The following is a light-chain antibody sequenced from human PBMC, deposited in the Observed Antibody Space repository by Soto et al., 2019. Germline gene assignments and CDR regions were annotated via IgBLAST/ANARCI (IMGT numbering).Light chain of an antibody. CDR3: SSYTTSGTPV. J-gene: IGLJ3*02. CDR1: SSDVGGYNY. CDR2: EVS. V-gene: IGLV2-14*01. Sequence: QSVLTQPASVSGSPGQSITISCTGTSSDVGGYNYLSWYQQHPGKAPRVMIYEVSNRPSGVSNRFSGSKSGNTASLTISGPQAEDEADYFCSSYTTSGTPVFGGGTKLTVL.